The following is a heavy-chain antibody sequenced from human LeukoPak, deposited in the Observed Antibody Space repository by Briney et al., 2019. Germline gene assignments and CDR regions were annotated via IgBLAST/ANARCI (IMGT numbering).Heavy chain of an antibody. Sequence: GASVKVSCKASGYTFTSYYMHWVRQAPGQGLEWMGIINPSGGSTSYAQKFQGRVTMTRDMSTSTVYMELSSLRSEDTAVYYCARALQLRARSYYFDYWGQGTLVTVSS. CDR1: GYTFTSYY. D-gene: IGHD5-24*01. J-gene: IGHJ4*02. V-gene: IGHV1-46*01. CDR2: INPSGGST. CDR3: ARALQLRARSYYFDY.